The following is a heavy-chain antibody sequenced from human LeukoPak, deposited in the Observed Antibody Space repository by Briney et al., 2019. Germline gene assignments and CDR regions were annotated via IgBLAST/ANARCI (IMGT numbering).Heavy chain of an antibody. V-gene: IGHV3-30*02. J-gene: IGHJ3*02. CDR3: AKGAIWYGDYWEAFDI. CDR1: GFTFSSYG. Sequence: GGSLRLSCAASGFTFSSYGMHWVRQAPGKGLEWVAVIWYDGSNKYYADSVKGRFTISRDNSKNTLYLQMNSLRTEDTAVYYCAKGAIWYGDYWEAFDIRGQGTMVTVSS. D-gene: IGHD4-17*01. CDR2: IWYDGSNK.